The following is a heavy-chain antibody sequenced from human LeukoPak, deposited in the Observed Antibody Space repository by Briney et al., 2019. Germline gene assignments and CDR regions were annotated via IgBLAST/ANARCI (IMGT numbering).Heavy chain of an antibody. D-gene: IGHD3-22*01. CDR3: ARAPLGPGFYYESTGYYYFDC. Sequence: GSSVKVSCKASGGTSTTYAINWVRQAPGQGLEWMGGIIPMFGTPHYAQKFQGRVTIIADESMGTAYMDLSSLRSNDTAVHFCARAPLGPGFYYESTGYYYFDCWGQGSLVTVSS. J-gene: IGHJ4*02. V-gene: IGHV1-69*01. CDR1: GGTSTTYA. CDR2: IIPMFGTP.